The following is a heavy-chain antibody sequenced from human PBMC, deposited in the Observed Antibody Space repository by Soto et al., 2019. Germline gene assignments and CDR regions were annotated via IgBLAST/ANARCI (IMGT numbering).Heavy chain of an antibody. J-gene: IGHJ6*02. CDR2: ISHDGGKK. D-gene: IGHD5-18*01. CDR3: AKDLGRGYSYLDV. CDR1: GFTFNNHG. V-gene: IGHV3-30*18. Sequence: QVQLVESGGGVVQPGRSLRLSCAASGFTFNNHGMHWVRQAPGKGLEWVAVISHDGGKKYYVDSVKGRFTLARDNCKNTLFLQMNSLSTEDTAVYYCAKDLGRGYSYLDVWGQGTTVTVSS.